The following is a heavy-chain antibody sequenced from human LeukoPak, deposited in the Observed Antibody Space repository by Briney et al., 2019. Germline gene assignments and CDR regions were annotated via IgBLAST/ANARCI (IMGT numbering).Heavy chain of an antibody. CDR1: GFTFSNAW. CDR2: IKSKTDGGTT. V-gene: IGHV3-15*01. Sequence: GGSLRLSCAASGFTFSNAWMSWVRQAPGKGLEWVGRIKSKTDGGTTDYAAPVKDRFTISRDDSKNTLYLQMNSLKAEDTAVYYCTTGPRDPLWYYYYFMDVWGKGTTVTVSS. J-gene: IGHJ6*03. CDR3: TTGPRDPLWYYYYFMDV.